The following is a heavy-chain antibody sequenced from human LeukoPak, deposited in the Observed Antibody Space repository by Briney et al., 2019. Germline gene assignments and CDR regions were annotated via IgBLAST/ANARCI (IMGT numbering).Heavy chain of an antibody. CDR1: GYTFTGYY. Sequence: ASVKVSCKASGYTFTGYYMHWVRQAPGQGLEWMGWINPNSGGTNYAQTFQGRVTMTRDTSVSTAYMELSRLRSDDTAVYYCARKGTYYYDSSGDAFDIWGQGTMVTVSS. V-gene: IGHV1-2*02. D-gene: IGHD3-22*01. CDR3: ARKGTYYYDSSGDAFDI. J-gene: IGHJ3*02. CDR2: INPNSGGT.